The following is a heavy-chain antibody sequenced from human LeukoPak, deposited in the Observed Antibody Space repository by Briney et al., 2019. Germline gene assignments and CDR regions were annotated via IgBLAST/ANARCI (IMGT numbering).Heavy chain of an antibody. V-gene: IGHV3-21*01. CDR2: ISSSSSYI. D-gene: IGHD3-10*01. CDR3: ARDAHYYGSGSYAEAFDY. CDR1: GFTFSSYS. J-gene: IGHJ4*02. Sequence: GGSLRLSCAASGFTFSSYSMNWVRQAPGKGLEWVSSISSSSSYIYYADSVKGRFTISRDNAKNSLYLQMNSLRAEDTAVYYCARDAHYYGSGSYAEAFDYWGQGTLVTVSS.